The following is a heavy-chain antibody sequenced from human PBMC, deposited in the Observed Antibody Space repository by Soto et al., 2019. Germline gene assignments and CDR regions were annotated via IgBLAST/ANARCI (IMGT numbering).Heavy chain of an antibody. CDR3: ARDLRDFVPVPLANFH. J-gene: IGHJ4*02. CDR1: GFTFSSYA. Sequence: GGSLRLSCAASGFTFSSYAMAWVRQAPGKGLEWVSVISGGGGSTYYADSVKGRFTISRDNSKNTLLLQMNNLRADDTAIYYCARDLRDFVPVPLANFHWGQGTLVTVSS. V-gene: IGHV3-23*01. D-gene: IGHD3-9*01. CDR2: ISGGGGST.